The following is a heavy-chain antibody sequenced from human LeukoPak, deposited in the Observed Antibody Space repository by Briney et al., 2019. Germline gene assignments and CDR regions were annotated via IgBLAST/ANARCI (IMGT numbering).Heavy chain of an antibody. Sequence: GGSLRLSCAASGFTFSSYVMNWVRQAPGKGLEWVSYISSSGSTIYYADSVKGRFTISRDNAKNSLYLQMNCLRAEDTAVYYCAREGIVVVPAAISLAAGYGMDVWGQGTTVTVSS. CDR1: GFTFSSYV. V-gene: IGHV3-48*03. CDR3: AREGIVVVPAAISLAAGYGMDV. D-gene: IGHD2-2*02. J-gene: IGHJ6*02. CDR2: ISSSGSTI.